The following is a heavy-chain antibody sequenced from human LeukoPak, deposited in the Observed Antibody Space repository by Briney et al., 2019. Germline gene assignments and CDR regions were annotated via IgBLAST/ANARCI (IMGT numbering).Heavy chain of an antibody. D-gene: IGHD3-10*01. CDR2: VKNKGDGGTT. CDR3: TTSGTPFEY. CDR1: GFTFNKAW. J-gene: IGHJ4*02. Sequence: GGSLRPSCAASGFTFNKAWMSWVRLAPGKGLEWVGRVKNKGDGGTTDYAAPVKGRSTVSRDDSKSTLYLQMNSLKTEDTAVYYCTTSGTPFEYWGQGTLVTVSS. V-gene: IGHV3-15*01.